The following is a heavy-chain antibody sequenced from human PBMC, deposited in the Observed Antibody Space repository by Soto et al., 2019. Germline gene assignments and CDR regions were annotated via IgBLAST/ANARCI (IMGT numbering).Heavy chain of an antibody. CDR1: GFTFSSYG. D-gene: IGHD3-3*01. CDR2: ISYDGSNK. V-gene: IGHV3-30*18. Sequence: AGGSLRLSCAASGFTFSSYGMHWVRQAPGKGLEWVAVISYDGSNKYYADSVKGRFTISRDNSKNTLYLQMNSLRAEDTAVYYCAKAGTHYDFWSGYQFDYWGQGTLVTVSS. J-gene: IGHJ4*02. CDR3: AKAGTHYDFWSGYQFDY.